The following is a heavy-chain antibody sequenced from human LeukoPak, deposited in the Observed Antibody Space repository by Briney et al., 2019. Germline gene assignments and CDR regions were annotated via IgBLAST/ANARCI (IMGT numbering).Heavy chain of an antibody. V-gene: IGHV4-39*07. CDR1: GDSISSSTYY. J-gene: IGHJ4*02. D-gene: IGHD3-16*01. CDR2: MCYSGNT. CDR3: ARSPSPGGALYAILFDY. Sequence: PSETLSLTCTVSGDSISSSTYYWGWIRQPPGKGLEWIGSMCYSGNTYYNPSLKSRVTISVDTSKKQFSLKLSSVTAADTAVYYCARSPSPGGALYAILFDYWGQGTLVTVSS.